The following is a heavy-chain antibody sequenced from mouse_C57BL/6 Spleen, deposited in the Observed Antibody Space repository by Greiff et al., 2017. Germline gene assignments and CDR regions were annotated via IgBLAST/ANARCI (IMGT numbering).Heavy chain of an antibody. Sequence: VQLQQSGTVLARPGASVKMSCKTSGYTFTSYWMHWVKQRPGQGLEWIGAISPGNSDTSYNQKFKRKAKLTAVTSASTAYMELSSLTNEDSAVYYCTRWDYGSRYFDVWGTGTTVTVSS. CDR2: ISPGNSDT. V-gene: IGHV1-5*01. D-gene: IGHD1-1*01. CDR3: TRWDYGSRYFDV. J-gene: IGHJ1*03. CDR1: GYTFTSYW.